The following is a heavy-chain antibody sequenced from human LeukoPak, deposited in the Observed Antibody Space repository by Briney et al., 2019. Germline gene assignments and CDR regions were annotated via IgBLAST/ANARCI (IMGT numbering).Heavy chain of an antibody. J-gene: IGHJ4*02. CDR3: ARAYSSSWYFSGDY. D-gene: IGHD6-13*01. CDR2: SFHSGSA. Sequence: SETLSLTCTVSGGSISSNDYYWGWIRQPPGKGLEWIGRSFHSGSAYYNPSLKSRVTISVDTSKNQFSLKLSSVTAADTAVYYCARAYSSSWYFSGDYWGQGTLVTVSS. V-gene: IGHV4-39*07. CDR1: GGSISSNDYY.